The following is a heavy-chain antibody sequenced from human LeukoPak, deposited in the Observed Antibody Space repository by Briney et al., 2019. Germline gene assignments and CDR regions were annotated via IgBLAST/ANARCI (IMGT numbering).Heavy chain of an antibody. D-gene: IGHD3-22*01. CDR3: ARETYYDSSGHVFDY. J-gene: IGHJ4*02. CDR1: GGSISSYY. V-gene: IGHV4-59*12. CDR2: IYYSGST. Sequence: SETLSLTCTVSGGSISSYYWSWIRQPPGKGLEWIGYIYYSGSTNYNPSLKSRVTISVDTSKNQFSLKPSSVTAADTAVYYCARETYYDSSGHVFDYWGQGTLVTVSS.